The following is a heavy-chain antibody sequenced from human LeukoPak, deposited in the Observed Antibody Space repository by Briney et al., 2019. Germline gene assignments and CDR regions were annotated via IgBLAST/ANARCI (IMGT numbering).Heavy chain of an antibody. Sequence: PSETLSLTCTVSGGSISSSSYYWGWICQPPGKGLEWIGSIYYSGSTYYNPSLKSRVTISVDTSKNQFSLKLSSVTAADTAVCYCARHDSSGSQASYFDYWGQGTLVTVSS. D-gene: IGHD3-22*01. V-gene: IGHV4-39*07. CDR1: GGSISSSSYY. CDR3: ARHDSSGSQASYFDY. J-gene: IGHJ4*02. CDR2: IYYSGST.